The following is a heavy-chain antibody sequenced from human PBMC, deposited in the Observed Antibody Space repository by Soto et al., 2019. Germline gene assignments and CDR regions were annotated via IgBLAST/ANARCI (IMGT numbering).Heavy chain of an antibody. CDR3: ARTGGDFWSGYGDYYGMDV. D-gene: IGHD3-3*01. CDR2: ISYDGSNK. J-gene: IGHJ6*02. CDR1: GFTFSSYA. Sequence: QVQLVESGGGVVQPGRSLRLSCAASGFTFSSYAMHWVRQAPGKGLEWVAVISYDGSNKYYADSVKGRFTISRDNSKNTLYLQMNSLRAEDTAVYYCARTGGDFWSGYGDYYGMDVWGQGTTVTVSS. V-gene: IGHV3-30-3*01.